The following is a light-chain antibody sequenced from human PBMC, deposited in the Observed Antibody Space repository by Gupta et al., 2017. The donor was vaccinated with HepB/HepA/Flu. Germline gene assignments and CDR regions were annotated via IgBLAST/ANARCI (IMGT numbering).Light chain of an antibody. CDR3: LQDGTSPWT. Sequence: IVLTQSPGTLSLSPGERATLSCMASQSFRSSSLAWYQQKPGQAPRLLIYAASSRASGIPDRISGSGSVTDFTLTISRLEPEDFAMYYCLQDGTSPWTFGQGTKVEIK. CDR2: AAS. CDR1: QSFRSSS. J-gene: IGKJ1*01. V-gene: IGKV3-20*01.